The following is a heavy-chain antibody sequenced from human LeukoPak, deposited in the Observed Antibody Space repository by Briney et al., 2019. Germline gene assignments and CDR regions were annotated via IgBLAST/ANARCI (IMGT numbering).Heavy chain of an antibody. J-gene: IGHJ4*02. V-gene: IGHV1-24*01. Sequence: ASVKVSCKVSGYTLTELSMHWVRQAPGKGLEWMGGFDPEDGETIYAQKFQGRVTMTEDTSTGTAYMELSSLRSEDTAVYYCATERLQKDTIFGVVIYTFDYWGQGTLVTVSS. D-gene: IGHD3-3*01. CDR1: GYTLTELS. CDR3: ATERLQKDTIFGVVIYTFDY. CDR2: FDPEDGET.